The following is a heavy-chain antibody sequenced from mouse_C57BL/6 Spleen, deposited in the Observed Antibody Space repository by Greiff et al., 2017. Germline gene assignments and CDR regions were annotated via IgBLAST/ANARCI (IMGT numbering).Heavy chain of an antibody. CDR1: GYAFTNYL. V-gene: IGHV1-54*01. Sequence: QVQLQQSGAELVRPGTSVKVSCKASGYAFTNYLIEWVQQRPGQGLEWIGVINPGSGGTNYNEKFKGKATLTADKSSSTAYMQLSSLTSEDSAVYFCARFGSSYAMDYWGQGTSVTVSS. CDR3: ARFGSSYAMDY. D-gene: IGHD1-1*01. CDR2: INPGSGGT. J-gene: IGHJ4*01.